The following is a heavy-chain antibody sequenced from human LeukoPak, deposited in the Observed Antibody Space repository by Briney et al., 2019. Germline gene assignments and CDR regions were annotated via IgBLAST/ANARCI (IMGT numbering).Heavy chain of an antibody. CDR1: GGSISSGDYS. J-gene: IGHJ4*02. CDR3: ARDGPYYYDSSGHYFFDY. CDR2: IYYSGST. Sequence: SEALSLTCTVSGGSISSGDYSWSWIRQPPGKGLEWIGYIYYSGSTYYNPSLKSRVTISVDTSKNQFSLKLSSVTAADTAVYYCARDGPYYYDSSGHYFFDYWGQGTLVTVSS. V-gene: IGHV4-30-4*01. D-gene: IGHD3-22*01.